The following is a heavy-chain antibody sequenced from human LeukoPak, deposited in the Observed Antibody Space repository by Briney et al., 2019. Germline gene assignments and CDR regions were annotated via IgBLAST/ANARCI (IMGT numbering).Heavy chain of an antibody. CDR1: GFTVSSNY. V-gene: IGHV3-53*01. J-gene: IGHJ6*02. CDR2: IYSGGST. Sequence: GGSLRLSCAASGFTVSSNYMSWVRQAPGKGLEWVSVIYSGGSTYYADSVKGRFTISRDNSKNTLYLQMNSLRAEDTAVYYCARENSGSYNPAAGYGMDVWGQGTTVTVSS. D-gene: IGHD3-10*01. CDR3: ARENSGSYNPAAGYGMDV.